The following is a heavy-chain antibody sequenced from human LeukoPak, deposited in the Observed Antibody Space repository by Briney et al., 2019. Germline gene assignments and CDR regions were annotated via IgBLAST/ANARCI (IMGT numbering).Heavy chain of an antibody. CDR3: ARLPRAGYYYASSGTKGWYFDL. V-gene: IGHV4-59*08. CDR1: GGSISSYY. D-gene: IGHD3-22*01. Sequence: SETLSLTCTVSGGSISSYYWSWIRQPPGKGLEWIGYIYYSGSTNYNPSLKSRVTISVDTSKNQFSLKLSSVTAADTAVYYCARLPRAGYYYASSGTKGWYFDLWGRGTLVTVSS. CDR2: IYYSGST. J-gene: IGHJ2*01.